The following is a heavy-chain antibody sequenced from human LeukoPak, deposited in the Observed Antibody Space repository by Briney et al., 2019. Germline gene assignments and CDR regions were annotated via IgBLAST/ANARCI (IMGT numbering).Heavy chain of an antibody. CDR2: IYYSGST. CDR1: GGSISSSSYY. CDR3: ARDHLANLASRLFDP. D-gene: IGHD3-3*01. J-gene: IGHJ5*02. Sequence: PSETLSLTCTVSGGSISSSSYYWGWIRQPPGKGLEWIGSIYYSGSTYYNPSLKSRVTISVDTSKNQFSLKLSSVTAADTAVYYCARDHLANLASRLFDPWGQGTLVTVSS. V-gene: IGHV4-39*02.